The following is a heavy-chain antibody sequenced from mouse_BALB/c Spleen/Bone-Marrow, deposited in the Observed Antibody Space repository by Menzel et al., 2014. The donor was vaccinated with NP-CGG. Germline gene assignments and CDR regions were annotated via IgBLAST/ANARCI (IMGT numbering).Heavy chain of an antibody. V-gene: IGHV1S56*01. J-gene: IGHJ3*01. Sequence: QVQLQQSGPELVKPGASVRISCKASGYTFTSYYIHWVKQRPGQGLEWIGWIYPGNVNTKYNEKFKGKATLTADKSSSTAYMQLSSLTSEDSAVYFCARSGLGEMVYWGQGTLVTVSA. CDR3: ARSGLGEMVY. D-gene: IGHD3-1*01. CDR1: GYTFTSYY. CDR2: IYPGNVNT.